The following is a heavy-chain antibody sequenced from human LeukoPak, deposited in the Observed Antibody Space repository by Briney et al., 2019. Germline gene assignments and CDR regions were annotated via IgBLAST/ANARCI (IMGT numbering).Heavy chain of an antibody. Sequence: PGRSLRLSCAASGFTFSSYGMHWVRQAPGKGLEWVAVISYDGSNKYYADSVKGRFTISRDNSKNTLYLQMNSLRAEDTAVYYCAKDLHYKNYFDYWGQGTLVTVPS. D-gene: IGHD4-4*01. J-gene: IGHJ4*02. CDR1: GFTFSSYG. CDR2: ISYDGSNK. CDR3: AKDLHYKNYFDY. V-gene: IGHV3-30*18.